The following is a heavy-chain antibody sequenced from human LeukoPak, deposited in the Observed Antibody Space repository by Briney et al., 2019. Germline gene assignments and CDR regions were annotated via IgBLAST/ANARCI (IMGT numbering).Heavy chain of an antibody. CDR1: GFTFSSYA. Sequence: GGSLRLSCAASGFTFSSYAMSWVRQAPGKGLEWVSAISGSGGSTYYADSVKGRFTISRDNSKNTLYLQMNSLRAEDTAVYYCAKALLLGYCSSTSCPGGYYYMDVWGKGTTVTVSS. CDR2: ISGSGGST. D-gene: IGHD2-2*01. CDR3: AKALLLGYCSSTSCPGGYYYMDV. J-gene: IGHJ6*03. V-gene: IGHV3-23*01.